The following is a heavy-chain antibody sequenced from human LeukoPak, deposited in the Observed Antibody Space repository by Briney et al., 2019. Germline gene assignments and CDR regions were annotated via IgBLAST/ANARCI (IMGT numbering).Heavy chain of an antibody. J-gene: IGHJ4*02. CDR1: GYTFTGYY. Sequence: ASVKVSCKASGYTFTGYYINWVRQAPGQGLERMGWISPNSGDTSYPQTFQGRVTMTRDTSISTAYMELSRLRFDDSAVYYCARGAAGDPYYFDYWGQGTLVTVSS. CDR3: ARGAAGDPYYFDY. CDR2: ISPNSGDT. V-gene: IGHV1-2*02. D-gene: IGHD7-27*01.